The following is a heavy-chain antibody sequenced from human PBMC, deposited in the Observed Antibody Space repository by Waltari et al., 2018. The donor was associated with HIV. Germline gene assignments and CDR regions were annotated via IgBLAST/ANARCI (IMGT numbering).Heavy chain of an antibody. CDR3: ARTHRVDTAMVDY. J-gene: IGHJ4*02. D-gene: IGHD5-18*01. Sequence: QLQLQESGPGLVKPSETLSLTCTVSGGSISSSSYYWGWIRQPPGKGLEWIGSIYYSGSTYYNPSLKSRVTISVDTSKNQFSLKLSSVTAADTAVYYCARTHRVDTAMVDYWGQGTLVTVSS. CDR2: IYYSGST. CDR1: GGSISSSSYY. V-gene: IGHV4-39*01.